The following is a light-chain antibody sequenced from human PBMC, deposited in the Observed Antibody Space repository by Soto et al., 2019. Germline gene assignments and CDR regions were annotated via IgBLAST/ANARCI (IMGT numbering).Light chain of an antibody. CDR3: QQYGSSLT. Sequence: EVVLTQSPGPLSLSPGGRATLSCRASQSVSRRLAWYQQRPGQSPRLLISGASMRASGVPVRFIGSGSGTDFTLTITRLEPEDFAVYYCQQYGSSLTLGGGTKVDIK. J-gene: IGKJ4*01. CDR1: QSVSRR. CDR2: GAS. V-gene: IGKV3-20*01.